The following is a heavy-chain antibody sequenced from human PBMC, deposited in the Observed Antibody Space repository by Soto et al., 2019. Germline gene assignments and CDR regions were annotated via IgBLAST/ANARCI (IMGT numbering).Heavy chain of an antibody. CDR1: GRSVSSGSYY. D-gene: IGHD6-19*01. CDR2: IYYSGST. J-gene: IGHJ6*02. CDR3: ARGIEGWYQGRYYYGMDV. Sequence: PSETLSLTCTVSGRSVSSGSYYWSWIRQPPGKGLEWIGYIYYSGSTNYNPSLKSRGTISVDTSKNQFSLKLSSVTAAGTAVYYCARGIEGWYQGRYYYGMDVWGQGTTVTVSS. V-gene: IGHV4-61*01.